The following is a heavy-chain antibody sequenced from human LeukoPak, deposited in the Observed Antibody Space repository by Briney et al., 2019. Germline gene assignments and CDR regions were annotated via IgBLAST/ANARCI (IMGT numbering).Heavy chain of an antibody. D-gene: IGHD1-26*01. Sequence: GSLRLSCAASGFTVSSNYMSWVRQAPGKGLEWVSVIYSGGGTYYADSVKGRFTISRDNSKNTLYLQMNSLRAEDTAVYYCAREAEGATLRGYFDYWGQGTLVTVSS. CDR2: IYSGGGT. V-gene: IGHV3-53*01. J-gene: IGHJ4*02. CDR1: GFTVSSNY. CDR3: AREAEGATLRGYFDY.